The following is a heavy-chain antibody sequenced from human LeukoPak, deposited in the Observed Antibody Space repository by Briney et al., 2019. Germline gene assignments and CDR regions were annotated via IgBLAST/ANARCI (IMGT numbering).Heavy chain of an antibody. J-gene: IGHJ6*03. V-gene: IGHV3-23*01. CDR2: ISGSGGST. D-gene: IGHD3-10*01. CDR1: GFTFSSYA. Sequence: GGSLRLSCAASGFTFSSYAMSWVRQAPGKGLEWVSAISGSGGSTYYADSVKGRFTISRDNSKNTLYLQMNSLRAEDTAVYYCARAPYGSATSNYYMDVWGKGTTVTVSS. CDR3: ARAPYGSATSNYYMDV.